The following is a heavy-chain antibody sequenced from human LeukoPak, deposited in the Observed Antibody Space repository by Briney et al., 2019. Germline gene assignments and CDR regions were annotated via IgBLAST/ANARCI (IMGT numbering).Heavy chain of an antibody. V-gene: IGHV3-30*18. J-gene: IGHJ2*01. CDR3: AKTPLQDCSGGSCYSYWYFDL. D-gene: IGHD2-15*01. Sequence: PGRSLRLSCAASGFTFSSYGMHWVRQAPGTGLEWVAVISYGGNNKYFADSVKGRFTISRDNSKNTLYLQMNSLRAEDTAVYYCAKTPLQDCSGGSCYSYWYFDLWGRGTLATVSS. CDR1: GFTFSSYG. CDR2: ISYGGNNK.